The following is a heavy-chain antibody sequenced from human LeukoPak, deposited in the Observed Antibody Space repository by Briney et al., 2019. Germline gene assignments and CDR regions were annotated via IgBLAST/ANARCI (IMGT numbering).Heavy chain of an antibody. V-gene: IGHV3-33*01. CDR3: ARDGPAEGAFDI. Sequence: PGRSLRLSCAASGFTFSSYGMHWVRQAPGKGLEWVAVIWYDGSNKYYADSVKGRFTISRDNSKNTPYLQMNSLRAEDTAVYYCARDGPAEGAFDIWGQGTMVTVSS. J-gene: IGHJ3*02. D-gene: IGHD3/OR15-3a*01. CDR1: GFTFSSYG. CDR2: IWYDGSNK.